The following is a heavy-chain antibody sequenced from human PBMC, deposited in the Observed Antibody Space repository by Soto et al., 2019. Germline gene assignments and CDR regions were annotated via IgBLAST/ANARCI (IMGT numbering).Heavy chain of an antibody. V-gene: IGHV1-18*01. Sequence: QVRLVQSAAEVKKPGASVKVSCKASGYTFIRYGITWVRQAPGQGLEWMGWISAYNDYTNHAQKLQGRVTMTTDTSTSTVYMELRSLRSDDTAVYYCARGGYYDKVWGKMNYYGLDVWGQGTTVTVSS. CDR2: ISAYNDYT. CDR3: ARGGYYDKVWGKMNYYGLDV. J-gene: IGHJ6*02. D-gene: IGHD3-16*01. CDR1: GYTFIRYG.